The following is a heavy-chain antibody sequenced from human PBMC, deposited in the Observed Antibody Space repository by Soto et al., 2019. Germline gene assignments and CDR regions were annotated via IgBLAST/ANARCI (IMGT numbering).Heavy chain of an antibody. V-gene: IGHV4-39*01. Sequence: QLQLQESGPGLVKPSETLSLTCTVSGGSISSSTYYWGWIRQPPGKGLEWIGRIYYSGSTYYNPSLKSRVTISVDTFKNQFSLKLSSVTAADTAVYYCTNSNWFDPWGQGTLVTVSS. CDR1: GGSISSSTYY. J-gene: IGHJ5*02. CDR2: IYYSGST. D-gene: IGHD3-10*01. CDR3: TNSNWFDP.